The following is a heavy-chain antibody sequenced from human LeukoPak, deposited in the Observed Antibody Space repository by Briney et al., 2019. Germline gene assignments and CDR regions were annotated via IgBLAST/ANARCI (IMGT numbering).Heavy chain of an antibody. D-gene: IGHD2-15*01. CDR1: GFSVSSYY. Sequence: GGSLRLSCAASGFSVSSYYMSWVRQAPGKGLEWVSVIYSGGSTYYADSVKGRFTISRDNSRNTLYLQMNSLRAEDTAVYYCARDPGGGYCSGDSCSSNWGQGTLVTVSS. CDR3: ARDPGGGYCSGDSCSSN. V-gene: IGHV3-53*01. CDR2: IYSGGST. J-gene: IGHJ4*02.